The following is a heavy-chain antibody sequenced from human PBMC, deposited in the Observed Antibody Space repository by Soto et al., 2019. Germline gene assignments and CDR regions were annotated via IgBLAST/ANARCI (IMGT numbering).Heavy chain of an antibody. Sequence: ASVKVSCKASGGTFSSYAISWVRQAPGQGLEWMGGIIPIFGTANYAQKFQGRVTITADESTSTAYMELSSLRSEDTAVYYCARDSFAREVATRYYYYYYGMDVWGQGTLVTVSS. CDR2: IIPIFGTA. CDR1: GGTFSSYA. CDR3: ARDSFAREVATRYYYYYYGMDV. J-gene: IGHJ6*02. V-gene: IGHV1-69*13. D-gene: IGHD5-12*01.